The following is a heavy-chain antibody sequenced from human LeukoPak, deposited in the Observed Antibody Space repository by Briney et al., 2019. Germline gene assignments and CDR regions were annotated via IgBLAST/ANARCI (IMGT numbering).Heavy chain of an antibody. D-gene: IGHD2-15*01. V-gene: IGHV3-23*01. J-gene: IGHJ4*02. CDR2: ISGSGGST. Sequence: GGSLRLSCAASGFTFSSYAMSWVRQAPGKGLEWVSAISGSGGSTYYADSVKGRFTISRDNSKNTLYLQMNSLRAEDTAVYYCARDQPSGYCSGGTCYSFDCWGQGTLVTVSS. CDR3: ARDQPSGYCSGGTCYSFDC. CDR1: GFTFSSYA.